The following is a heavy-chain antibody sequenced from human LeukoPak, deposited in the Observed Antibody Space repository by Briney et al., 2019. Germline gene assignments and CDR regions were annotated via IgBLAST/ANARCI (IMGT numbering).Heavy chain of an antibody. CDR3: ARGVYSSSSMDY. V-gene: IGHV4-30-4*01. J-gene: IGHJ4*02. D-gene: IGHD6-6*01. CDR1: GGCISSGDYY. Sequence: SQTLSLTCTVSGGCISSGDYYWSWIRQPPGKGLEWIGYIYYSGSTYYNPSLKSRVTISVDTSKNQFSLKLSSVTAADTAVYYCARGVYSSSSMDYWGQGTLVTVSS. CDR2: IYYSGST.